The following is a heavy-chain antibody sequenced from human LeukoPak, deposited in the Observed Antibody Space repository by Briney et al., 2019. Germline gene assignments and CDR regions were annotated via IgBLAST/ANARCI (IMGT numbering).Heavy chain of an antibody. Sequence: SETLSLTCTVSGGSISSYYWSWIRQPAGKGLEWIGRIYTSGSTYYNPSLKSRVTISVDTSKNQFSLKLSSVTAADTAVYYCARERRGFGELLPYFDYWGQGTLVTVSS. D-gene: IGHD3-10*01. CDR2: IYTSGST. J-gene: IGHJ4*02. CDR1: GGSISSYY. V-gene: IGHV4-4*07. CDR3: ARERRGFGELLPYFDY.